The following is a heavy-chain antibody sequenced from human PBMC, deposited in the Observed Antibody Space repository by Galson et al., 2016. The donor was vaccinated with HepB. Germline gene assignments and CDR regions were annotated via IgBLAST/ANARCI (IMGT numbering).Heavy chain of an antibody. CDR1: GGSFSSYA. CDR3: ATSSALDLVPRH. D-gene: IGHD3-16*02. V-gene: IGHV1-69*06. J-gene: IGHJ4*02. Sequence: SVKVSCKASGGSFSSYAVSWVRQAPGQGLEWVGGIIPMFGRPYYAQKLQGRVTMTDDTSTDTAYMELASLTSEDTAVYYCATSSALDLVPRHWGQGTLVIVSS. CDR2: IIPMFGRP.